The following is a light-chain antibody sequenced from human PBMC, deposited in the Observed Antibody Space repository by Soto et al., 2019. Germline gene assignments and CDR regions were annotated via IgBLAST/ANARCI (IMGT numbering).Light chain of an antibody. CDR2: EVS. CDR3: LSYTTTSSYV. V-gene: IGLV2-14*01. J-gene: IGLJ1*01. Sequence: QSVLTQPASVSGSPGQSITISCTGTSRDVGAYNRVSWYQQYSGKAPKLMIYEVSNRPSGVSNRFSGSKSGNTASLTISGLQAEDEADYYCLSYTTTSSYVFGTGTKVTVL. CDR1: SRDVGAYNR.